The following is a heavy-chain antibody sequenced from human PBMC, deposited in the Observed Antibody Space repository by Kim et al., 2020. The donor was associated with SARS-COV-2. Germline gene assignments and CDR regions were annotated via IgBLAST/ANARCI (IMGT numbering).Heavy chain of an antibody. D-gene: IGHD3-10*01. CDR1: GYTFTSYY. CDR3: ARVVRISGTSPNYYGSGSALGY. Sequence: ASVKVSCKASGYTFTSYYMHWVRQAPGQGLEWMGIINPSGGSTSYAQKFQGRVTMTRDTSTSTVYMELSSLRSEDTAVYYCARVVRISGTSPNYYGSGSALGYWGQGTLVTVSS. J-gene: IGHJ4*02. V-gene: IGHV1-46*01. CDR2: INPSGGST.